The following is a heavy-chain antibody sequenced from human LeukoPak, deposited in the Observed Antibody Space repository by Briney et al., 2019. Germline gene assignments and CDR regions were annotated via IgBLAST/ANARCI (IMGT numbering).Heavy chain of an antibody. J-gene: IGHJ4*02. D-gene: IGHD4/OR15-4a*01. CDR3: ARHMVLSPCDY. V-gene: IGHV3-11*01. CDR2: ISASGTMT. CDR1: GFTFDDYY. Sequence: PGGSLRLSCAASGFTFDDYYMSWIRQAPGKGLQWISSISASGTMTFYADSVQGRITISRDNAKNSLHLQLNSLRAEDTAVYYCARHMVLSPCDYWGQGTLVAVSS.